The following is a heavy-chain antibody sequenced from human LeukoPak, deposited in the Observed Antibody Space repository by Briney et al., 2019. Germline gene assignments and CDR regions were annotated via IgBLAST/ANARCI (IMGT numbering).Heavy chain of an antibody. J-gene: IGHJ4*02. CDR1: GGSISSYY. CDR3: ARQNFRAYCGGDCYSDYFDY. V-gene: IGHV4-59*08. Sequence: SETLSLTCTVSGGSISSYYWSWIRQPPGKGLEWIGYIYYSGSTNYNPSLKSRVTISVDTSKNQFSLKLGSVTAADTAVYYCARQNFRAYCGGDCYSDYFDYWGQGTLVTVSS. CDR2: IYYSGST. D-gene: IGHD2-21*02.